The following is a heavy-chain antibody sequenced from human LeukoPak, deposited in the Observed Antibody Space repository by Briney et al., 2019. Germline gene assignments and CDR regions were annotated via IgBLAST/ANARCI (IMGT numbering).Heavy chain of an antibody. D-gene: IGHD2/OR15-2a*01. CDR1: GGSISSYY. CDR2: IYYSGST. CDR3: ARGTFKDGLDV. Sequence: SETLSLTCTVSGGSISSYYWSWIRQPPGKGLEWIGYIYYSGSTNYNPSLKSRVTLSVDTSKNQFSLRLTSVAAADTAVCYCARGTFKDGLDVWGQGTAVTVSS. V-gene: IGHV4-59*12. J-gene: IGHJ6*02.